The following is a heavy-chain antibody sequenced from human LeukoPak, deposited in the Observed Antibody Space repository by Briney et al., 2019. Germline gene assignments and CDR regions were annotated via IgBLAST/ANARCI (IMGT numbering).Heavy chain of an antibody. V-gene: IGHV3-7*01. CDR1: GFNFSGYC. J-gene: IGHJ4*02. CDR2: IKEDGSEK. Sequence: GGSLRLSCIDSGFNFSGYCTTWVRQAPGKGLEWVGNIKEDGSEKHYVGSVKGRFTISRDNAKNSLSLQMNTLRVEDTAIYYCAVTIADGYWGQGALVTVSS. D-gene: IGHD6-13*01. CDR3: AVTIADGY.